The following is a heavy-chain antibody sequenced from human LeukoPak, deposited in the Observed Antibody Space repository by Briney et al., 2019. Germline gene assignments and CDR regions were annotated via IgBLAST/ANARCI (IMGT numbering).Heavy chain of an antibody. D-gene: IGHD3-22*01. J-gene: IGHJ4*02. CDR1: GGSFSGYY. Sequence: SETLSLTCAVYGGSFSGYYWSWIRQPPGKGLEWIGEINHSGSTNYNPSLKSRVTISVDKSKNQFSLKLSSVTAADTAVYYCASHPPDYYDSSGYYYWGQGTLVTVSS. CDR3: ASHPPDYYDSSGYYY. V-gene: IGHV4-34*01. CDR2: INHSGST.